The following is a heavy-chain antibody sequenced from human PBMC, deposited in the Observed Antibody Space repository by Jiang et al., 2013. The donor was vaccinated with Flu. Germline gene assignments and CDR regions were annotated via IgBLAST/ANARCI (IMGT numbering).Heavy chain of an antibody. Sequence: VQLVESGGGLVQPGGSLRLSCAASGFTFSTYEMNWVRQAPGKGLEWVSYISSSGSTIYYAESVKGRFTMSRDNAKNSLYLQMNSLRAEDTAVYYCARFKRGYSYGRPFDYWGQGTLVTVSS. CDR3: ARFKRGYSYGRPFDY. CDR1: GFTFSTYE. V-gene: IGHV3-48*03. J-gene: IGHJ4*02. D-gene: IGHD5-18*01. CDR2: ISSSGSTI.